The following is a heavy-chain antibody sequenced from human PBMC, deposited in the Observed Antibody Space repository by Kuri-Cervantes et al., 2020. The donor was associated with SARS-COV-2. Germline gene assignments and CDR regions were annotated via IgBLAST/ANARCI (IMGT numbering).Heavy chain of an antibody. D-gene: IGHD3-3*01. CDR2: INHSGST. Sequence: SETLSLTCAVYGGSFSGYYWSWIRQPPGKGLEWIGEINHSGSTNYNPSLKSRVTISVDTSKNQFSLKLNSVTAADTAVYYCARVGHHFSTDFWSGYREASNWFDPWGQGTLVTVSS. J-gene: IGHJ5*02. V-gene: IGHV4-34*01. CDR3: ARVGHHFSTDFWSGYREASNWFDP. CDR1: GGSFSGYY.